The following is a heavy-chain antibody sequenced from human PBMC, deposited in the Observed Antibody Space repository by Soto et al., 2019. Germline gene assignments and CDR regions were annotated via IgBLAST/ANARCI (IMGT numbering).Heavy chain of an antibody. J-gene: IGHJ6*02. CDR3: AKKNMIFGVAIDFHYYGMDV. CDR1: GFTFSSYA. V-gene: IGHV3-23*01. D-gene: IGHD3-3*01. Sequence: VSLRLSCAASGFTFSSYAMSWVRQAPGKGLEWVSVISGSGGSTYYADSVKGRFTSSRDNFKNTLYLQMNSLRVEDTAVYYCAKKNMIFGVAIDFHYYGMDVWGQGNPVTV. CDR2: ISGSGGST.